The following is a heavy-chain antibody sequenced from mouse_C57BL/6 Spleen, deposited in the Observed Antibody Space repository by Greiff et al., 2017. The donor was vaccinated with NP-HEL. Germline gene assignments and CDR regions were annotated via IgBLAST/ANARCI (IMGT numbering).Heavy chain of an antibody. J-gene: IGHJ4*01. CDR3: ARSYGSSSYYAMDY. D-gene: IGHD1-1*01. Sequence: VQLVESGAELVKPGASVKLSCKASGYTFTSYWMHWVKQRPGRGLEWIGRIDPNSGGTKYNEKFKSKATLTVDKPSSTAYMQLSSLTSEDSAVYYCARSYGSSSYYAMDYWGQGTSVTVSS. CDR1: GYTFTSYW. CDR2: IDPNSGGT. V-gene: IGHV1-72*01.